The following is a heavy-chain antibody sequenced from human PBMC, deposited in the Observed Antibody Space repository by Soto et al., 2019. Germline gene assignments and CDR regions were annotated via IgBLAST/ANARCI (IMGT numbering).Heavy chain of an antibody. D-gene: IGHD3-10*01. CDR2: IYYSGST. CDR3: ARTGLEVRGCDY. Sequence: QVQLQESGPGLVKPSQTLSLTCTVSGGSISSGGYYWSWIRQHPGKGLEWIGYIYYSGSTYYNPSLKSQVTISVDTSNNQFSLKLRSMTAADTAVYYCARTGLEVRGCDYWGQGTLVTVSS. V-gene: IGHV4-31*01. CDR1: GGSISSGGYY. J-gene: IGHJ4*02.